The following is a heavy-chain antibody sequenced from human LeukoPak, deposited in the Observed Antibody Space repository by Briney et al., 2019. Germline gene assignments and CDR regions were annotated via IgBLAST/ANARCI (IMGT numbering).Heavy chain of an antibody. CDR3: AKMEVLRYFDWFKIPGRYYYYYMDV. V-gene: IGHV3-23*01. Sequence: GGSLRLSCAASGFTFSSYGMSWVRQAPGKGLEWVSAISGSGGSTYYADSVKGRFTISRDNSKNTLYLQMNSLRAEDTAVYYCAKMEVLRYFDWFKIPGRYYYYYMDVWGKGTTVTISS. CDR2: ISGSGGST. D-gene: IGHD3-9*01. J-gene: IGHJ6*03. CDR1: GFTFSSYG.